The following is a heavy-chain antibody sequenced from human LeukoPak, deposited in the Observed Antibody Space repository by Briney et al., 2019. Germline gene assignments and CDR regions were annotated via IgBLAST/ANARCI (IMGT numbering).Heavy chain of an antibody. CDR2: IYHSGST. CDR3: ARDTRLYYYDSSGSGGWFDP. V-gene: IGHV4-38-2*02. Sequence: SETLSLTCTVSGYSISSGYYWGWIRQPPGKGLEWIGSIYHSGSTYYNPSLKSRVTISVDTSKNLFSLKLSSVTAADTAVYYCARDTRLYYYDSSGSGGWFDPWGQGTLVTVSS. CDR1: GYSISSGYY. J-gene: IGHJ5*02. D-gene: IGHD3-22*01.